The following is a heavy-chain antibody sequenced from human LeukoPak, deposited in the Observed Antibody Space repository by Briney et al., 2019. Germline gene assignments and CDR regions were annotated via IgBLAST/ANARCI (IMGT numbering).Heavy chain of an antibody. J-gene: IGHJ4*02. V-gene: IGHV3-7*03. CDR3: AKDPSGSQNYYFDY. Sequence: GGSLRLSCAASGFTFSSYWMSWVRQAPGKGLEWVANIKQDGSEKYYVDSVKGRFTISRDNAKNSLYLQMNSLRAEDTAVYYCAKDPSGSQNYYFDYWGQGTLVTVSS. CDR2: IKQDGSEK. CDR1: GFTFSSYW. D-gene: IGHD1-26*01.